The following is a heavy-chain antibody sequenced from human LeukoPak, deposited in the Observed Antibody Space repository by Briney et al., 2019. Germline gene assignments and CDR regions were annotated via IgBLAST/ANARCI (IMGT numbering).Heavy chain of an antibody. D-gene: IGHD3-3*01. J-gene: IGHJ2*01. CDR3: ARHQGVVDL. Sequence: SETLSLTCAVYGGSFSGFYWTWIRQPPGKGLEWIGEINHSGSTNYNPSLKSRVTISVDTSKNQFSLKLSSVTAADTDVYYCARHQGVVDLWGRGSLVTVSS. V-gene: IGHV4-34*01. CDR1: GGSFSGFY. CDR2: INHSGST.